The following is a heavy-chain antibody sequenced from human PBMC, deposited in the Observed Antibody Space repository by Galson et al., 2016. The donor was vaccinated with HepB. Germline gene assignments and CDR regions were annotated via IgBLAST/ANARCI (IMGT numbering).Heavy chain of an antibody. D-gene: IGHD3-16*02. CDR3: ARGPPRYSRWLTHFDS. CDR1: GGSFTANY. Sequence: SETLSLTCAVSGGSFTANYWTWVRQPPGKGLEWIGEISHGGNTNYNPSLKSRVSISEDTSKDQFSLKLTSVTAADTAVYYCARGPPRYSRWLTHFDSWGPGTLVTVSS. V-gene: IGHV4-34*01. CDR2: ISHGGNT. J-gene: IGHJ4*02.